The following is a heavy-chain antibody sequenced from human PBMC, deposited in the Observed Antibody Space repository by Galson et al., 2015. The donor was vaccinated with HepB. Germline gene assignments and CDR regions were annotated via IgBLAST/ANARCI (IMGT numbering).Heavy chain of an antibody. J-gene: IGHJ3*02. V-gene: IGHV3-23*01. Sequence: SLRLSCAASGFTCSSYGMSWVRQAPGKGLEWVSAIGGSDGNTYYADSVKGRFTISRDNSKNTLYLQMGSLRAEDMAVYYCAVYTYGSHAFGIWGQGTLVTVSS. CDR1: GFTCSSYG. CDR3: AVYTYGSHAFGI. D-gene: IGHD5-18*01. CDR2: IGGSDGNT.